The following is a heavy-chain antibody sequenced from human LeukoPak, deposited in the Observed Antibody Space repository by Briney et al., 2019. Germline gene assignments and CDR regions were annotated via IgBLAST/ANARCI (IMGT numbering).Heavy chain of an antibody. Sequence: GGSLRLSCAASGFTFSSYEMNWVRQAPGKGLEWVSYISSSGSTIYYADSVKGRFTISRDNAKNSLYLQMNSLRAEDTAVYYCARERRALLWFGELLYRRRHNFDYWGQGTLVTVSS. CDR2: ISSSGSTI. V-gene: IGHV3-48*03. J-gene: IGHJ4*02. CDR1: GFTFSSYE. D-gene: IGHD3-10*01. CDR3: ARERRALLWFGELLYRRRHNFDY.